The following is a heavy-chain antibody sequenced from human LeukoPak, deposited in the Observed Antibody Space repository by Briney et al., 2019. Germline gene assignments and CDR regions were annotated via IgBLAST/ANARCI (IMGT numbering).Heavy chain of an antibody. J-gene: IGHJ6*02. V-gene: IGHV4-34*01. D-gene: IGHD2-2*01. CDR2: INHSGST. CDR3: ARTRYCSSTSCHRKPYYYGTDV. Sequence: SETLSLTCAVYGGSFSGYYWSWIRQPPGKGLEWIGEINHSGSTNYNPSLKSRVTISVDTSKNQFSLKLSSVTAADTAVYYCARTRYCSSTSCHRKPYYYGTDVWGQGTTVTVSS. CDR1: GGSFSGYY.